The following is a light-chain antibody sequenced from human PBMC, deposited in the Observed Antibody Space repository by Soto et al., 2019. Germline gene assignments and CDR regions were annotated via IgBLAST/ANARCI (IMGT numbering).Light chain of an antibody. CDR3: AAWDDSLSGVV. J-gene: IGLJ3*02. CDR1: SSNIGSYY. CDR2: KNN. Sequence: QSVLTQPPSASGTPGQRVTISCSGSSSNIGSYYVYWYQQLPGTAPKLLIYKNNQRPSGVPDRFSGSKSGTSASLAISGLRSEDESDYDCAAWDDSLSGVVFGGGTKLTVL. V-gene: IGLV1-47*01.